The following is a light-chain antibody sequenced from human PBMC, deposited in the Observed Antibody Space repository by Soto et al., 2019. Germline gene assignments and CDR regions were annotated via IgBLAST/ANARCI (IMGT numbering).Light chain of an antibody. V-gene: IGLV1-40*01. CDR3: QSYATGLSVLYV. CDR2: GNN. CDR1: SSNIGAGYD. Sequence: ALTQPPSVSGAPGQRVTISCTGSSSNIGAGYDVHWYQQLPGTAPKLLIYGNNNRPSGVPDRFSGSKSGTSASLAVTGLQAEDEADYYCQSYATGLSVLYVFGTGTKVTVL. J-gene: IGLJ1*01.